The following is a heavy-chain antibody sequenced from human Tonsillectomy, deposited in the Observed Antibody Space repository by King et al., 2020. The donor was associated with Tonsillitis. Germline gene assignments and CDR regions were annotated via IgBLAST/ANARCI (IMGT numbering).Heavy chain of an antibody. V-gene: IGHV3-33*05. CDR2: ISYDGSNK. J-gene: IGHJ6*02. D-gene: IGHD3/OR15-3a*01. Sequence: VQLVQSGGGVVQPGRSLRLSCAASGFTFSSYGMHWVRQAPGKGLEWVAVISYDGSNKYYADSVKGRCTISRDNSKNTLYLQMNSLRAEDTAMYYCARDGLGYDAGMDVWAQGTTVTVSS. CDR3: ARDGLGYDAGMDV. CDR1: GFTFSSYG.